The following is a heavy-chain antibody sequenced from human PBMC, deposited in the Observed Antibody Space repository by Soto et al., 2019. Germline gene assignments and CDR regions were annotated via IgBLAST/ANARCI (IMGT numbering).Heavy chain of an antibody. CDR3: WVGSNPDFDY. CDR2: INPSGGSP. D-gene: IGHD1-26*01. CDR1: GYTFTSYF. Sequence: QVQLVQSGPEVKKPGASVKISCKASGYTFTSYFMHWVRQAPGQGLDYMGIINPSGGSPNYAQKFQGRLTMTCDTSTGTVYMELSSLRSEDTAVYYCWVGSNPDFDYWGQGTLVTVSS. J-gene: IGHJ4*02. V-gene: IGHV1-46*01.